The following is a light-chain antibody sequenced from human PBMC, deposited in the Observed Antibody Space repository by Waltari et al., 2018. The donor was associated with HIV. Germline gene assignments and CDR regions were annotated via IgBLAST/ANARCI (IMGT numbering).Light chain of an antibody. V-gene: IGLV1-44*01. CDR2: SNN. CDR3: STWDASLIGWV. J-gene: IGLJ3*02. Sequence: QSVLTQPPSASGTPGQRVTISCSGSSSYIGSYIISWYPQLPGTAPKLLIYSNNHRPSGVPDRFSGSKSGTSASLAISGLQSEDEADYYCSTWDASLIGWVFGGGTKLTVL. CDR1: SSYIGSYI.